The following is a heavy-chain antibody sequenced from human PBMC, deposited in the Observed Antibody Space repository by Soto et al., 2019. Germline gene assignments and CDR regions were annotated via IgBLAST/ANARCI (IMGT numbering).Heavy chain of an antibody. CDR2: ISTDGSIT. J-gene: IGHJ4*02. CDR3: ARDTNGLHY. D-gene: IGHD2-8*01. CDR1: GLIFRNYK. Sequence: GGSLRLSCAASGLIFRNYKMLCVRQAPGKGLVWVSRISTDGSITDYADSVKGRFTVSRDNAKNTLYLQMNSLRVDDTAVYYCARDTNGLHYWGQGTLVTVSS. V-gene: IGHV3-74*01.